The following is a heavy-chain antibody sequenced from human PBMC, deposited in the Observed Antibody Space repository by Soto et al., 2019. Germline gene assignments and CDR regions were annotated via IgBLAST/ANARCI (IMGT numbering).Heavy chain of an antibody. J-gene: IGHJ3*02. CDR2: VSHDGVNK. D-gene: IGHD2-15*01. V-gene: IGHV3-30-3*01. Sequence: QMQLVESGGGVVQPGRSLTLCCAASGFSFRNYNLHWVRQAPGKGLEWVAVVSHDGVNKHYAESVKGRLSISRDSSRDTLYLQMNSVRPEDTAVYSCVRETQIVMVVVPTPGSPGAFDMWGQGTMVTVSS. CDR1: GFSFRNYN. CDR3: VRETQIVMVVVPTPGSPGAFDM.